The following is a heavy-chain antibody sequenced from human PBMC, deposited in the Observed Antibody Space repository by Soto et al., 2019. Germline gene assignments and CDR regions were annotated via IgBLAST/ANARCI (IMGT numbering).Heavy chain of an antibody. V-gene: IGHV3-23*01. J-gene: IGHJ4*02. CDR2: IGGSGGST. Sequence: GGSLRLSCAASGFTFSSYAMSWVRQAPGKGLEWVSAIGGSGGSTYYADSVKGRFTISRDNSKNTLYLQMNSLRAEDTAVYYCAKDTDVIAAAGSWFVYWRPGTLVPVS. D-gene: IGHD6-13*01. CDR1: GFTFSSYA. CDR3: AKDTDVIAAAGSWFVY.